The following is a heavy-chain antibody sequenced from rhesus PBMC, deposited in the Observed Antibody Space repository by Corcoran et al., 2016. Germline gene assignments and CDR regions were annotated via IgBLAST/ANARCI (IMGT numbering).Heavy chain of an antibody. CDR2: IIPLVGIT. CDR3: AITVAEPYYYGLDS. V-gene: IGHV1-198*02. D-gene: IGHD4-29*01. CDR1: GFTFGSYA. J-gene: IGHJ6*01. Sequence: QVQLVQSGAEVKKPGASVKVSCKASGFTFGSYAINWVRQAPGQGLEWMGVIIPLVGITTYAEKFQCRGTIIADTFTSTAYMELSSLRSEDTAVYYCAITVAEPYYYGLDSWGQGVVVTVSS.